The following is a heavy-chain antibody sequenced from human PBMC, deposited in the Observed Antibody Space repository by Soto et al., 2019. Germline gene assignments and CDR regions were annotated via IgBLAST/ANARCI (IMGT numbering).Heavy chain of an antibody. CDR3: ARGRSGIVVPAAINGNWFDP. CDR2: ISSSGSTI. Sequence: GGSLSLSCAASGFTFSDYYMSWIRQAPGKGLEWVSYISSSGSTIYYADSVKGRFIISRDNAKNSLYLQMNSLRAEDTAVYYCARGRSGIVVPAAINGNWFDPWGQGTLVTVSS. J-gene: IGHJ5*02. V-gene: IGHV3-11*01. CDR1: GFTFSDYY. D-gene: IGHD2-2*01.